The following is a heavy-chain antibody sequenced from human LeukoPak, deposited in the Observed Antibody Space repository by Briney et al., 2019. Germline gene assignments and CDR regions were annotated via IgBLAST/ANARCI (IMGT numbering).Heavy chain of an antibody. CDR2: ISFDGSDK. J-gene: IGHJ3*02. CDR1: AFTFSSYG. CDR3: ARDNRRSGGSGSWAAFDI. D-gene: IGHD3-10*01. Sequence: PGRSLRLSCVASAFTFSSYGMHWVRQAPGKGLEWVALISFDGSDKSYADSVQGRFTISRDNSKNTLYLQMGSLRAEDMAVYYCARDNRRSGGSGSWAAFDIWGQGTMVTVSS. V-gene: IGHV3-30*03.